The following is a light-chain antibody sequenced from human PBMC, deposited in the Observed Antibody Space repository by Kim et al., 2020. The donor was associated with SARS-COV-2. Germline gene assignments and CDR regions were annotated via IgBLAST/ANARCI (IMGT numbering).Light chain of an antibody. CDR2: GAS. CDR1: QSLSTN. CDR3: QQYNDWPRT. V-gene: IGKV3-15*01. Sequence: SVSPGERATLSCRASQSLSTNLAWYQQTPGQAPRLLIYGASIRATDIPPRFSGSGSGTEFTLTISSLQSEDFAVYYCQQYNDWPRTFGPGTKVDIK. J-gene: IGKJ3*01.